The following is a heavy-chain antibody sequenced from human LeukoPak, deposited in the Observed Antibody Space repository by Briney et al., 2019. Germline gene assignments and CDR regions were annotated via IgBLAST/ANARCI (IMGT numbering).Heavy chain of an antibody. CDR2: INHSGST. V-gene: IGHV4-34*01. Sequence: PSETLSLTCAVYGGSFSGYYWSWIRQPPGKGLEWIGEINHSGSTNYNPSLKSRVTMSVDTSKNQFSLKLSSVTAADTAVYYCARESNHGSGYSYGLLRNWGQGTLVTVSS. CDR3: ARESNHGSGYSYGLLRN. D-gene: IGHD5-18*01. CDR1: GGSFSGYY. J-gene: IGHJ4*02.